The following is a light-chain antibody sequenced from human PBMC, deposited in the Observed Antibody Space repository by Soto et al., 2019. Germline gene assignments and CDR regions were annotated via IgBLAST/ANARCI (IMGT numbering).Light chain of an antibody. CDR1: QSISSY. Sequence: DIQMTQSPSSLSASVGDRVTITCRPIQSISSYLNWYQQKPGKAPKLLIYAASSLQSGVPSRFSGSGSGTDFTLTISSLQPEDFATYYCQQSYSTLITFGQGTRLEIK. J-gene: IGKJ5*01. CDR2: AAS. CDR3: QQSYSTLIT. V-gene: IGKV1-39*01.